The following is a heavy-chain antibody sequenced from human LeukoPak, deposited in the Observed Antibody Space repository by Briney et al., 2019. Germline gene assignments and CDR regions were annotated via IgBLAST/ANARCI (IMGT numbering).Heavy chain of an antibody. CDR1: GGSFSGYY. Sequence: SETLSLTCAVYGGSFSGYYWSWIRQPPGKGLGWIGEINHSGSTNYNPSLKSRVTISVDTSKNQFSLKLSSVTAADTAVYYCARGIPYYYDSRGFDYWGQGTLVTVSS. V-gene: IGHV4-34*01. D-gene: IGHD3-22*01. CDR2: INHSGST. CDR3: ARGIPYYYDSRGFDY. J-gene: IGHJ4*02.